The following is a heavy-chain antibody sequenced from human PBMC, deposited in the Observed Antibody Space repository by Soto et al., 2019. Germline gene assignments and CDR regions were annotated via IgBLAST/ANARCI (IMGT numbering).Heavy chain of an antibody. V-gene: IGHV4-30-4*01. CDR2: IYYTGGT. CDR3: ARDTASKDYDSHSYYPHFDS. D-gene: IGHD3-22*01. CDR1: GDSINTDYY. Sequence: SETLSLTCAVSGDSINTDYYWSCIRQPPGKGLEWIGHIYYTGGTFYSPSLKSRLALSVDTSKNQFSLRLSSVTAADTAVYYCARDTASKDYDSHSYYPHFDSWGQGALVTVYS. J-gene: IGHJ5*01.